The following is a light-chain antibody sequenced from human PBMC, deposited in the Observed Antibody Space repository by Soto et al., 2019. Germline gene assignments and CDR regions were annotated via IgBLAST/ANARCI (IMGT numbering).Light chain of an antibody. CDR2: SAS. Sequence: IQLTQSPSSLSASVGDRVTITCRASQGISSDLAWYQQKPGKAPKLLIYSASTLQNGLPSRFSGSGSGTEFTITISGFQPEDFATYYGQQLNSYPVTFGYVARLEIK. J-gene: IGKJ5*01. CDR3: QQLNSYPVT. CDR1: QGISSD. V-gene: IGKV1-9*01.